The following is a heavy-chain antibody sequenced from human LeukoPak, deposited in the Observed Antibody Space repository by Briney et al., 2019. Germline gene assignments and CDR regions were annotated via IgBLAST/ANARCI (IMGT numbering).Heavy chain of an antibody. CDR3: ARDSGGGSGYYYFDY. CDR1: GGSISSGGYY. Sequence: SETLSLTCTVSGGSISSGGYYWSWFRQHPGKGLEWIGYIYYSGSTYYNPSLKSRVTISVDTSKNQFSLKLSSVTAADTAVYYCARDSGGGSGYYYFDYWGQGTLVTVSS. V-gene: IGHV4-31*03. J-gene: IGHJ4*02. CDR2: IYYSGST. D-gene: IGHD3-22*01.